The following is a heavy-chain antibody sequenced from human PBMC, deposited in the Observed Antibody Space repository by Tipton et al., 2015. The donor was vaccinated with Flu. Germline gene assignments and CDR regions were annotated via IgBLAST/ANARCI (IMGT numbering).Heavy chain of an antibody. CDR1: GGSIVDSSYY. D-gene: IGHD2-2*01. V-gene: IGHV4-39*01. CDR3: ARRGGGYQYLYGMDV. J-gene: IGHJ6*02. CDR2: IYYYGNT. Sequence: TLSLTCSVSGGSIVDSSYYWDWLRQPPGKGLEWIGSIYYYGNTYYNPSLKSRVTISVDTSKNQFSLKLSSLTAADTAVYYCARRGGGYQYLYGMDVWGQGTTVSVSS.